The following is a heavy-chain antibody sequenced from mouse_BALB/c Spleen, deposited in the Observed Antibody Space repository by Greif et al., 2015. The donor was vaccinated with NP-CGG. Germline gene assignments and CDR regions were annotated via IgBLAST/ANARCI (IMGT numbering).Heavy chain of an antibody. V-gene: IGHV5-17*02. CDR2: ISSGSSTI. D-gene: IGHD1-1*01. CDR1: GFTFSSFG. J-gene: IGHJ4*01. Sequence: EVKVVESGGGLVQPGGSRKLSCAASGFTFSSFGMHWVRQAPEKGLEWVAYISSGSSTIYYADTVKGRFTISRDNPKNTLFLQMTSLRSEDTAMYYCTRWELLRGDYYAMDYWGQGASVTVSS. CDR3: TRWELLRGDYYAMDY.